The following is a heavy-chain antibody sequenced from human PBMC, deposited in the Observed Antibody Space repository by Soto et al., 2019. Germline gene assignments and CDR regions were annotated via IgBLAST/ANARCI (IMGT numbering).Heavy chain of an antibody. J-gene: IGHJ4*02. V-gene: IGHV4-61*01. CDR3: ARFYYGSGSYPAFDY. Sequence: SETLSLTCTVSGGSVSSGSYYWSWIRQPPGKGLEWIGYIYYSGSANYNPSLKSRVTISVDTSKNQFSVKLSSVTAADTAVYYCARFYYGSGSYPAFDYWGQGTLVTVSS. CDR1: GGSVSSGSYY. CDR2: IYYSGSA. D-gene: IGHD3-10*01.